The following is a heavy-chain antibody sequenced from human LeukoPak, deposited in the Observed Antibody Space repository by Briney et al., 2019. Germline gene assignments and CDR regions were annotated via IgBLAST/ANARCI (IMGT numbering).Heavy chain of an antibody. V-gene: IGHV3-23*01. CDR3: ARRTGALCTKSICRFDS. D-gene: IGHD2-8*01. J-gene: IGHJ4*02. Sequence: PGGSLRLSCAASGFIFHTYAMSWVRQPPGKGLEWVSTITASGNYTAYADSVKGRFTISIDSSKNTLYLQMNSLRAEDTAVYYCARRTGALCTKSICRFDSWGQGTLVAVSS. CDR2: ITASGNYT. CDR1: GFIFHTYA.